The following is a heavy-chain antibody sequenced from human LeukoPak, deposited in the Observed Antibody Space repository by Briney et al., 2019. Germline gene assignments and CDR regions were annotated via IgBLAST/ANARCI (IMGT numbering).Heavy chain of an antibody. Sequence: SETLSLTCTVSGGSISSYYWSWIRQPPGKGLEWIGYIYYSGSTNYNPSLKSRVTISVDTSRNQFSLKLSSVAAADTAVYYCARHSFNWGASGARTLYWYFDLWGRGTLVTVSS. J-gene: IGHJ2*01. CDR3: ARHSFNWGASGARTLYWYFDL. CDR2: IYYSGST. V-gene: IGHV4-59*08. D-gene: IGHD7-27*01. CDR1: GGSISSYY.